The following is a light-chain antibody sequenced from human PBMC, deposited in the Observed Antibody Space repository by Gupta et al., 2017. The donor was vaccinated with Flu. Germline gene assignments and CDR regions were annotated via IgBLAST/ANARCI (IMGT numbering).Light chain of an antibody. V-gene: IGLV3-19*01. J-gene: IGLJ2*01. CDR3: NSRDSTDNHQAV. Sequence: QTVRITCQGDSLRNSDASWYQQKPVQAPVLVIYAKNIRPSGIPGRFSGSSSGNTASLTITGAQAEDEADYYCNSRDSTDNHQAVFGGGTKLTVL. CDR2: AKN. CDR1: SLRNSD.